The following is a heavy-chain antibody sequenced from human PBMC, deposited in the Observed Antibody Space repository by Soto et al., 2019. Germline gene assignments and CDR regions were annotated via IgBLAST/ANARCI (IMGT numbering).Heavy chain of an antibody. J-gene: IGHJ6*02. V-gene: IGHV4-59*08. CDR2: VHHSWGS. Sequence: QVQLQESGPGLVKPSETLSLSCTVSGGSISSYYWSWFRQSPGKRMEWIGYVHHSWGSSYNPSLQXXVXXSLDASTSQFSLKVTSGTATDTAVYYCARQGFGPLHGLVDVWGQGTTVTVSS. CDR3: ARQGFGPLHGLVDV. D-gene: IGHD3-10*01. CDR1: GGSISSYY.